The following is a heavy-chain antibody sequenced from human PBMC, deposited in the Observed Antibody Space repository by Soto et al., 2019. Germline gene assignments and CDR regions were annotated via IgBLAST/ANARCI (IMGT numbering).Heavy chain of an antibody. Sequence: QVQLVQSGAEVKKPGASVKVSCKASGYTFTSYGISWVRQAPGQGLEWMGWFSAYNGNTNYAQKLKGRVTMTPDTSTSTAYMKLRSLRSDDTAVYYCATGIAPAGQGFDPWGQGTLVTVSS. V-gene: IGHV1-18*04. CDR3: ATGIAPAGQGFDP. J-gene: IGHJ5*02. D-gene: IGHD6-13*01. CDR2: FSAYNGNT. CDR1: GYTFTSYG.